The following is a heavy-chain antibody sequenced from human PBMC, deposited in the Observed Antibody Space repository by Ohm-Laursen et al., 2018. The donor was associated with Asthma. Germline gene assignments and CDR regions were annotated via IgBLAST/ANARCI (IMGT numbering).Heavy chain of an antibody. CDR3: SSTSSYSYYYGKDV. V-gene: IGHV3-74*01. J-gene: IGHJ6*02. Sequence: SLRLSCSPSGLTSTSYRMHWVRQAPGKGLVWVSRISFHGSSISHADSVKGRFTISTDGTKNTLYLQMNSLRPEDTAVYYYSSTSSYSYYYGKDVWGQGTTVIVSS. CDR2: ISFHGSSI. CDR1: GLTSTSYR.